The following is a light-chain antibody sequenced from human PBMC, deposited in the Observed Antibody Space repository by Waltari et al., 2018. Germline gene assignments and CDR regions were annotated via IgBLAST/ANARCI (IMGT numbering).Light chain of an antibody. CDR3: QQRSKWPPT. CDR2: DAS. Sequence: EIVLTQSPVTLSLSPGERATLSCRASQIVGNFLAWYQQRPSRAPRLLIYDASNRATGIPARFSGSGSGTEFTLTITALEPEDFALYFCQQRSKWPPTFGQGTKVEIK. CDR1: QIVGNF. V-gene: IGKV3-11*01. J-gene: IGKJ1*01.